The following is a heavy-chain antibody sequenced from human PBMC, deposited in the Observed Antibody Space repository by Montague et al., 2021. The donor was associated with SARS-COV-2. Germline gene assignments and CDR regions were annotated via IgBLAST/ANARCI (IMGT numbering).Heavy chain of an antibody. J-gene: IGHJ6*02. Sequence: SRRLSLSASGFTFSSYDMHWVRQATGKGLEWVSAIGTAGDTYYPGSVKGRFTISRENAKNSLYLQMNSLRAGDTAVYYCARAYYDSSGYWGGYYYYGMDVWGQGTTVTVSS. CDR1: GFTFSSYD. V-gene: IGHV3-13*04. D-gene: IGHD3-22*01. CDR2: IGTAGDT. CDR3: ARAYYDSSGYWGGYYYYGMDV.